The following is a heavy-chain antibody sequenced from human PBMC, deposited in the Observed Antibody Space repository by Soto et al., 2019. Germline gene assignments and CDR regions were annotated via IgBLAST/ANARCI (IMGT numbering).Heavy chain of an antibody. J-gene: IGHJ6*02. CDR1: GGSISSGGYY. D-gene: IGHD2-15*01. CDR3: AVTVRLVVYYCGMDV. V-gene: IGHV4-31*03. Sequence: PSETLSLTCTVSGGSISSGGYYWSWIRQHPGKGLERIGYIYYSGSTYYNPSLKSRVTISVDTSKNQFSLKLSSVTAADTAVYYCAVTVRLVVYYCGMDVWGQATTLTLSS. CDR2: IYYSGST.